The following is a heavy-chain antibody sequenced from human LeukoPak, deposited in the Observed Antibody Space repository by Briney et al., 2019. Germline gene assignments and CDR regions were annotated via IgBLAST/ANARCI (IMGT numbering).Heavy chain of an antibody. J-gene: IGHJ4*02. CDR2: ISSSGSTI. V-gene: IGHV3-11*01. Sequence: GGSLRLSCAASGFIFSDYYMSWIRQAPGKGLEWVSYISSSGSTIYYADSVKGRFTISRDNAKNSLNLQMNSLRAEDTAVYYCARDLEAAAGRPPFDYWGQGTLVTVSS. CDR3: ARDLEAAAGRPPFDY. D-gene: IGHD6-13*01. CDR1: GFIFSDYY.